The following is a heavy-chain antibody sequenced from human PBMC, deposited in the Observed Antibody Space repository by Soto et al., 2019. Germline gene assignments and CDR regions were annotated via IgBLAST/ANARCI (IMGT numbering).Heavy chain of an antibody. CDR2: IPHDGSYK. D-gene: IGHD4-17*01. CDR1: GLPFSSYG. V-gene: IGHV3-30*03. Sequence: QVQLVESGGGVVQPGRSLRLSCAASGLPFSSYGMHWVRQAPGKGLECVAIIPHDGSYKYHVDSVKGRFTISRDNSKNTLDLQMDSLSPEDTAVYYCGALNYGGADCWGQGTLVTVSS. J-gene: IGHJ4*02. CDR3: GALNYGGADC.